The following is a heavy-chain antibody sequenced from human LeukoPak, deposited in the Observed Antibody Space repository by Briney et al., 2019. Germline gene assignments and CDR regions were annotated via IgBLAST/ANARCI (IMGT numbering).Heavy chain of an antibody. D-gene: IGHD6-6*01. CDR1: GFTFDDYA. Sequence: PGRSLRLSRAASGFTFDDYAMHWVRQAPGKGVEWVSGISWHSGSIGYADSVKGRFTISRDNAKNSLYLQMNSLRAEDTALYYCAKDEDEYSSSSIAFDYWGQGTLVTVSS. CDR3: AKDEDEYSSSSIAFDY. V-gene: IGHV3-9*01. CDR2: ISWHSGSI. J-gene: IGHJ4*02.